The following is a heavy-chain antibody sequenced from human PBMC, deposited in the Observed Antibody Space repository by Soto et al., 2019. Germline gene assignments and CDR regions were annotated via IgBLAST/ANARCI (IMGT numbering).Heavy chain of an antibody. D-gene: IGHD2-2*01. Sequence: GESLKISRTGFGYTFTTFWISWVRQMPGKGLEWMGRIDPGDTYATYSPAFQGHVTISADKATSTAYLQWSSLKASDTAMYFCARIYCTTTTCDSWFDPWGQGTLVTVS. CDR1: GYTFTTFW. CDR2: IDPGDTYA. V-gene: IGHV5-10-1*01. CDR3: ARIYCTTTTCDSWFDP. J-gene: IGHJ5*02.